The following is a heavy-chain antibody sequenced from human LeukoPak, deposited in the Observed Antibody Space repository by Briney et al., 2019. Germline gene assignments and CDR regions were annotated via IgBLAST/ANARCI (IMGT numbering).Heavy chain of an antibody. Sequence: PSETLSLTCTVSGGSISSSSYYWGWIRQPPGKGLEWIGSIYYSGSTYYNPSLKSRVTISVDTSKNQFSLKLSSVTAADTAVYYCATFKRPTLFGVAYNWFDPWGQGTLVTVSS. D-gene: IGHD3-3*01. CDR1: GGSISSSSYY. CDR3: ATFKRPTLFGVAYNWFDP. V-gene: IGHV4-39*01. J-gene: IGHJ5*02. CDR2: IYYSGST.